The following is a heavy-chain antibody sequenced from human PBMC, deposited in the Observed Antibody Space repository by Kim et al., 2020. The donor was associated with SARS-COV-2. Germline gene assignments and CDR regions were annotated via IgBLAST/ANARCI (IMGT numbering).Heavy chain of an antibody. J-gene: IGHJ4*02. V-gene: IGHV3-11*06. Sequence: GGSLRLSCAASGFTFSDYYMSWIRQAPGKGLEWVSYISSSSSYTNYADSVKGRFTISRDNAKNSLYLQMNSLRAEDTAVYYCATTYGSGSYLTRHLDCWGQGSLVTVSS. CDR1: GFTFSDYY. D-gene: IGHD3-10*01. CDR2: ISSSSSYT. CDR3: ATTYGSGSYLTRHLDC.